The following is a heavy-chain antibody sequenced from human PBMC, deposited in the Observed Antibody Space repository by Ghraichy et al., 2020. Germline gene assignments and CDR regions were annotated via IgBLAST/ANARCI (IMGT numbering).Heavy chain of an antibody. CDR2: ISGSSSDT. V-gene: IGHV3-11*06. CDR3: ARNPSAYDYPDH. J-gene: IGHJ4*02. D-gene: IGHD5-12*01. CDR1: GFTFSNYY. Sequence: GGSLRLSCSASGFTFSNYYMSWIRQAPGKGLEWISYISGSSSDTNYADSVKGRFTISRDNAKNSLYLQMSSLRVEDTAMYYCARNPSAYDYPDHWGEGTLVTVSP.